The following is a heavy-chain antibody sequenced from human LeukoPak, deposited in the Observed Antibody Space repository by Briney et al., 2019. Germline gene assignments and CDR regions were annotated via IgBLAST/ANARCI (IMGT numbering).Heavy chain of an antibody. D-gene: IGHD3-10*01. J-gene: IGHJ4*02. CDR3: AKDRPNFYGSGAYYKRNGDY. V-gene: IGHV3-23*01. CDR1: GFTFSKYA. Sequence: GGSLRLSCAASGFTFSKYAMSWVRQASGKGLEWVSSITSSGGTTYYADSGKGRFTISRDNSKSTLYLQMNSLRGEDTAIYYCAKDRPNFYGSGAYYKRNGDYWGQGTLVTVSS. CDR2: ITSSGGTT.